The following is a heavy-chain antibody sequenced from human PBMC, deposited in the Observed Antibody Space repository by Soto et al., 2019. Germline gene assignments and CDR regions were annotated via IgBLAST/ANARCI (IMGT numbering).Heavy chain of an antibody. J-gene: IGHJ4*02. V-gene: IGHV3-33*01. CDR2: IWYDGSNK. CDR1: GFTFSSYG. D-gene: IGHD1-26*01. CDR3: ASLNVEWELSDY. Sequence: GGSLRLSCAASGFTFSSYGMHWVRQAPGKGLEWVAVIWYDGSNKYYADSVKGRFTISRDNSKNTLYLQMNSLRAEDTAVYYCASLNVEWELSDYWGQGTLVTVSS.